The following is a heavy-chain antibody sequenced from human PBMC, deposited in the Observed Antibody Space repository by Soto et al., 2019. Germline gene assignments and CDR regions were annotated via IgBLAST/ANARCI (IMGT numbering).Heavy chain of an antibody. CDR3: ARDIGIPPYYYDSSGYSS. CDR1: GFTFSSYW. CDR2: IKQDGSEK. J-gene: IGHJ5*02. V-gene: IGHV3-7*03. Sequence: PGGSLRLSCAASGFTFSSYWMSWVRQAPGKGLEWVANIKQDGSEKYYVDSVKGRFTISRDNAKNSLYLQMNSLRAEDTAVYYCARDIGIPPYYYDSSGYSSWGQGTLVTVSS. D-gene: IGHD3-22*01.